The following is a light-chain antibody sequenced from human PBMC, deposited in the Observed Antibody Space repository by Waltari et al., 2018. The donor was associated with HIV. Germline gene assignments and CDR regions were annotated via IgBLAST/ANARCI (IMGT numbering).Light chain of an antibody. V-gene: IGLV5-45*03. CDR3: VIWHSSAYV. CDR1: SYINVGTYR. J-gene: IGLJ1*01. Sequence: QAVLTQPSSLSASPGTSASLTCTLRSYINVGTYRIYWYQQKPGSPPQYLLRYKSDSDKQQGSGVPSRFSGSKDASANAGILLISGLQSEDEADYYCVIWHSSAYVFGTGTKVTVL. CDR2: YKSDSDK.